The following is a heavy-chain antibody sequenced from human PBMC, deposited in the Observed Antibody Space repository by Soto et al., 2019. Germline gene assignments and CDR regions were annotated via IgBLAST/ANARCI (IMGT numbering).Heavy chain of an antibody. Sequence: ETLSLTCTVAGGSISSYYWSWIRQPPGKGLEWIGYIYYSGSTNYNPSLKSRVTISVDTSKNQFSLKLSSVTAADTAVYYCARAIDYDSSGYYTRWGDAFDIWGQGAMVTVSS. CDR1: GGSISSYY. J-gene: IGHJ3*02. CDR3: ARAIDYDSSGYYTRWGDAFDI. V-gene: IGHV4-59*01. CDR2: IYYSGST. D-gene: IGHD3-22*01.